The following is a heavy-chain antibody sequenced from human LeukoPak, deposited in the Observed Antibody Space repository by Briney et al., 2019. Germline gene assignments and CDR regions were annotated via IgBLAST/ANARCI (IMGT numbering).Heavy chain of an antibody. CDR3: AKDMRPSPSGLVIDY. CDR1: GFTFDDYA. Sequence: GGSLRLSCAASGFTFDDYAMHWVRQAPGKGLEWVLGISWNSGSIGYADSVKGRFTISRDNAKSSLYLQMNSLRAEDMALYYCAKDMRPSPSGLVIDYWGQGTLVTVSS. CDR2: ISWNSGSI. D-gene: IGHD3-9*01. J-gene: IGHJ4*02. V-gene: IGHV3-9*03.